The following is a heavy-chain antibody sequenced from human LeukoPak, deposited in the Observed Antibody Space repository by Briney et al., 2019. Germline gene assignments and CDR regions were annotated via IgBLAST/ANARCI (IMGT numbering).Heavy chain of an antibody. Sequence: GGSLRLSCAASGFTFSSYAMSWVRQAPGKGLEWVSAISGSGGSTYYADSVKGRFTISRDNAKNSLYLQMNSLRAEDTAVYYCAKLPIGITAFDIWGQGTMVTVSS. CDR1: GFTFSSYA. J-gene: IGHJ3*02. CDR3: AKLPIGITAFDI. CDR2: ISGSGGST. D-gene: IGHD1-14*01. V-gene: IGHV3-23*01.